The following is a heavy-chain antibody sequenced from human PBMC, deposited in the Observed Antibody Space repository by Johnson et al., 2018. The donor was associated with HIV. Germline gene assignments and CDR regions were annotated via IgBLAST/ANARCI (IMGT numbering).Heavy chain of an antibody. Sequence: VQLVESGGGVVQPGRSLRLSCAASGFTFSSYAMHWVRQAPGKGLEWVAVISYDGSNKYYADSVKGRFPISRDNSKNTLYVQMNRLRAEDTAVYYCARGYSYGHDAFDIWGQGTMVTVSS. V-gene: IGHV3-30-3*01. CDR1: GFTFSSYA. CDR3: ARGYSYGHDAFDI. CDR2: ISYDGSNK. D-gene: IGHD5-18*01. J-gene: IGHJ3*02.